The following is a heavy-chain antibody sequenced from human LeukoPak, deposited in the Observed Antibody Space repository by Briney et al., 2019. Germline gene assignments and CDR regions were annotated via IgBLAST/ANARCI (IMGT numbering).Heavy chain of an antibody. V-gene: IGHV3-74*01. Sequence: QPGRSLRPSCAAAGFTFSSYWMHWVRQAPGKGLVWVSRINSDVSSTSYADSVKGRFTISRDNAKNTLYLQMNSLRAEDTAVYYCARKLYGSGSYYWFDYWGQGTLVTVSS. D-gene: IGHD3-10*01. CDR3: ARKLYGSGSYYWFDY. CDR1: GFTFSSYW. CDR2: INSDVSST. J-gene: IGHJ4*02.